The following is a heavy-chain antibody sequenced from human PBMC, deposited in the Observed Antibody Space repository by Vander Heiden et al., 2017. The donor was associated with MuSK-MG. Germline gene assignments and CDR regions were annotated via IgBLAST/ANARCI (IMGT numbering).Heavy chain of an antibody. CDR2: INPNSGGT. Sequence: QVQLVQSGAEVKKPGASVKVSCKASGYTFTGYYMHWVRQAPGQGLEWMGWINPNSGGTYYVQKFKGRVTMTRDTSISTAYMELSRLTSDDTAVYYWASYSGYDSRLLGWGGGTVV. CDR3: ASYSGYDSRLLG. J-gene: IGHJ4*02. CDR1: GYTFTGYY. D-gene: IGHD5-12*01. V-gene: IGHV1-2*02.